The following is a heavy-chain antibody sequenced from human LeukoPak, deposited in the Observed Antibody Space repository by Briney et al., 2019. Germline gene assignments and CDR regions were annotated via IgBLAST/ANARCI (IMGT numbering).Heavy chain of an antibody. Sequence: ASVKVSCKASGGTFSSYAISWVRQAPGQGLEWMGRMIPIFGTANYAQKFQGRVTITTDESTSTDYMELSSLRSEHTAVDYCAIAAESAYGDYDSVSDYWGQGTLVTVSS. CDR1: GGTFSSYA. V-gene: IGHV1-69*05. J-gene: IGHJ4*02. CDR2: MIPIFGTA. D-gene: IGHD4-17*01. CDR3: AIAAESAYGDYDSVSDY.